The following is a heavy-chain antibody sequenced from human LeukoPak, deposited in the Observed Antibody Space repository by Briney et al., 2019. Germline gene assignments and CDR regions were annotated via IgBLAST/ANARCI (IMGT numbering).Heavy chain of an antibody. D-gene: IGHD1-26*01. CDR2: ISGSGGNT. J-gene: IGHJ3*01. Sequence: PGGSLRLSCAASGVIFNTYAMSWVRQAPGKGLEWVSSISGSGGNTYDADSVKGRFTISRDNSKNTLHLQMNSLRAEDTAVYYCAKAHTGSYYSGARAFDVWGQWTKITVSS. V-gene: IGHV3-23*01. CDR3: AKAHTGSYYSGARAFDV. CDR1: GVIFNTYA.